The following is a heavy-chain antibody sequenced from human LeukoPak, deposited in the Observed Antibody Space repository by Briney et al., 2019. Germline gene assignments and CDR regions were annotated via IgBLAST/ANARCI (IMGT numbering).Heavy chain of an antibody. V-gene: IGHV4-39*01. Sequence: SETLSLTCTVSGGSIISSSYYWGWIRQPPGKGLEWIGSIYYSGSTYYNPSLKSRVTISVDTSKNQFSLKLSSVTAADTAVYYCARRVVYGSSPLDYWGQGTLVTVSS. CDR3: ARRVVYGSSPLDY. J-gene: IGHJ4*02. D-gene: IGHD6-13*01. CDR2: IYYSGST. CDR1: GGSIISSSYY.